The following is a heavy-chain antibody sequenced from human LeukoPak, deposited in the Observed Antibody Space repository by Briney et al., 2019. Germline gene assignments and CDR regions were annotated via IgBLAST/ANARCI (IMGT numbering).Heavy chain of an antibody. CDR1: NGSFTEYF. J-gene: IGHJ5*02. CDR2: VYHSGST. CDR3: AREKFLGRLTRVLDT. V-gene: IGHV4-34*01. D-gene: IGHD3-3*01. Sequence: SETLSLTCVVNNGSFTEYFWGWIRQPPGKGLEWIGEVYHSGSTNYNPSLKSRLSISADMPKKQFSLKLNSVTAADTAVYYCAREKFLGRLTRVLDTWGQGTLVTVSS.